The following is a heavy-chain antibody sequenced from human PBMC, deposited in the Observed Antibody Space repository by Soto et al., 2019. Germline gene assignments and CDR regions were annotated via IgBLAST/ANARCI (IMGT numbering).Heavy chain of an antibody. V-gene: IGHV3-53*01. Sequence: PGGSLRLSCAASGFTVSSNYMSWVRQAPGKGLEWVSVIYSGGSTYYADSVKGRFTISRDNSKNTLYLQMNSLRAEDTAVYYCARVALNYDRSGYYDYWGQGTLVTVSS. J-gene: IGHJ4*02. CDR3: ARVALNYDRSGYYDY. CDR1: GFTVSSNY. CDR2: IYSGGST. D-gene: IGHD3-22*01.